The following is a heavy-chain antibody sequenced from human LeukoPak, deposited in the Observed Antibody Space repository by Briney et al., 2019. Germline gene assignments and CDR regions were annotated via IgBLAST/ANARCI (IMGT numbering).Heavy chain of an antibody. CDR3: ARDPYVWGEDI. D-gene: IGHD3-16*01. CDR1: GFTVGSSY. Sequence: PGGSLRLSCAASGFTVGSSYMSWVRQAPGKGLEWVSVIYSGGSTYYADSVKGRFTISRDNSKNTLYLQMNSLRAEDTAVYYCARDPYVWGEDIWGQGTMVTVSS. J-gene: IGHJ3*02. V-gene: IGHV3-53*01. CDR2: IYSGGST.